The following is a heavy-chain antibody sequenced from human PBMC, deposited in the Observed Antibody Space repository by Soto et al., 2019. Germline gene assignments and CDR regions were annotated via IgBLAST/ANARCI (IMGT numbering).Heavy chain of an antibody. J-gene: IGHJ5*02. V-gene: IGHV4-39*01. CDR1: GGSISSSSYY. Sequence: SETLSLTCTVSGGSISSSSYYWGWIRQPPGKGLEWIGSIYYSGSTYYNPSLKSRVTISVDTSKNQFSLKLSSVTAADTAVYYCARRDEFDWFDPWGQGTLVTVSS. D-gene: IGHD3-10*01. CDR3: ARRDEFDWFDP. CDR2: IYYSGST.